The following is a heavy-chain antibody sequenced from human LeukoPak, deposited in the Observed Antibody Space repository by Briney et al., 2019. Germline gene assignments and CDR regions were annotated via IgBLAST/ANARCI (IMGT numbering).Heavy chain of an antibody. J-gene: IGHJ6*03. Sequence: PGGSLRLSCAASGFIFSDYGMIWVRQAPGKVLEWVSSISTSGSYIYSADSMKGRFTISRDNAKNSLFLQMNSLKAEDTAVYYCARDSTIYGSGTYYYYMDVWGKGTTVTVSS. CDR2: ISTSGSYI. V-gene: IGHV3-21*01. CDR3: ARDSTIYGSGTYYYYMDV. D-gene: IGHD3-10*01. CDR1: GFIFSDYG.